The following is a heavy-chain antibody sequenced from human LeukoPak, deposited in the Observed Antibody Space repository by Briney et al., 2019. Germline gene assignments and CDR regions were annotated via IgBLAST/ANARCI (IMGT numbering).Heavy chain of an antibody. CDR2: IYPGDSDT. CDR3: ARSYGDYWFNY. V-gene: IGHV5-51*01. J-gene: IGHJ4*02. Sequence: GESLQISCQGSGYTFTSYWIGWVRQMPEKGLEWMGIIYPGDSDTRYSPSFQGQVTISADKSTNTAYLQWSSLKASDTAMYYCARSYGDYWFNYWGQGTLVTVSS. D-gene: IGHD4-17*01. CDR1: GYTFTSYW.